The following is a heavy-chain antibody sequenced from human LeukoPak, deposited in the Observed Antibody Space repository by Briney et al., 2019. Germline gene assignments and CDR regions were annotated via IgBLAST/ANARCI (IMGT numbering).Heavy chain of an antibody. J-gene: IGHJ4*02. V-gene: IGHV3-23*01. CDR1: GFTLSSYA. CDR2: ISGGGDIT. D-gene: IGHD2-8*01. Sequence: GGSLRLSCAASGFTLSSYAMNWVRQAPGKGLEWVSFISGGGDITYYADSVEGRFTISRDTSRNMVYLQMNSLSAEDTAVYYCAKDDCSNGICYFDYWGQGTLVTVSS. CDR3: AKDDCSNGICYFDY.